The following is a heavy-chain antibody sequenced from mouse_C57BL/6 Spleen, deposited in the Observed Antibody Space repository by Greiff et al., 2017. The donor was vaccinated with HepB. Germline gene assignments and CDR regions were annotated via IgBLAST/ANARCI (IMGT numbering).Heavy chain of an antibody. D-gene: IGHD2-3*01. CDR3: ARFDDGYYVFAY. V-gene: IGHV1-66*01. CDR1: GYSFTSYY. Sequence: VQLQQSGPELVKPGASVKISCKASGYSFTSYYIHWVKQRPGQGLEWIGWIYPGSGNTKYNEKFKGKATLTADTSSSTAYMQLSSLTSEDSAVYYCARFDDGYYVFAYWGQGTLVTVSA. J-gene: IGHJ3*01. CDR2: IYPGSGNT.